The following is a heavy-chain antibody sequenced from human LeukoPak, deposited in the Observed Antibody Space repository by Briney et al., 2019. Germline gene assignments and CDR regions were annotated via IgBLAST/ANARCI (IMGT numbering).Heavy chain of an antibody. V-gene: IGHV3-48*01. Sequence: GGSLRLPCAASGFTFSSYSMNWVRQAPGKGLEWVSYITFSSSIIYYADSVKGRFTISRDNAKKSLYLQMNSLRAEDTAVYYCARDRLHYGEYEKTFDYWGQGTLVSVSS. CDR1: GFTFSSYS. J-gene: IGHJ4*02. D-gene: IGHD4-17*01. CDR3: ARDRLHYGEYEKTFDY. CDR2: ITFSSSII.